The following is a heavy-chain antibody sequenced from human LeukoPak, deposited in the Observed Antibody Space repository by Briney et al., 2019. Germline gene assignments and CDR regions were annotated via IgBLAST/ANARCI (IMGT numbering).Heavy chain of an antibody. J-gene: IGHJ4*02. D-gene: IGHD2-2*01. V-gene: IGHV3-30-3*01. CDR2: ISYDGSNK. Sequence: GGSLRLSCAASGFTFRSYTMHWVRQAPGKGLEWVAVISYDGSNKNYADSVKGRFTISRDNSKNTLYLQMNSLRAEDTAVYYCSVVPAAIRLRYFDYWGQGTLVTVSS. CDR1: GFTFRSYT. CDR3: SVVPAAIRLRYFDY.